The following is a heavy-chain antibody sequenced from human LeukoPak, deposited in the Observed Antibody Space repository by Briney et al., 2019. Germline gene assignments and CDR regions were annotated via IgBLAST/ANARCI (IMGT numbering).Heavy chain of an antibody. V-gene: IGHV4-59*01. Sequence: PSETLSLTCTVSGGSISSYYWSWIRQPPGKGLEWIGYIYYSGSTNYNPSLKSRVTISVDTSKNQFSLKPSSVTAADTAVYYCARMTTVTSQFQHWGQGTLVTVSS. CDR1: GGSISSYY. D-gene: IGHD4-17*01. CDR2: IYYSGST. CDR3: ARMTTVTSQFQH. J-gene: IGHJ1*01.